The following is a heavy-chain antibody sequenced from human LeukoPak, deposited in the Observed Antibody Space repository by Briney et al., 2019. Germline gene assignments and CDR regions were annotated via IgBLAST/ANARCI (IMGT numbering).Heavy chain of an antibody. J-gene: IGHJ5*02. CDR2: FDPEDGET. D-gene: IGHD3-9*01. V-gene: IGHV1-24*01. Sequence: ASVKVSRKVSGYTLTELSMHWVRQAPGKGLEWMGGFDPEDGETIYAQKFQGRVTMTEDTSSDTAYMELSSLRSEDTAVYYCATDYYDILTGYYGRWFDPWGQGTLVTVSS. CDR1: GYTLTELS. CDR3: ATDYYDILTGYYGRWFDP.